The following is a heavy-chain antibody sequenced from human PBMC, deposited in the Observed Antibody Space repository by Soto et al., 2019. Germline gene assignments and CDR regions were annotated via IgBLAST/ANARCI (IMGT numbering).Heavy chain of an antibody. CDR3: ARHEDLVGATSGGIDY. CDR2: IYYSGST. D-gene: IGHD1-26*01. V-gene: IGHV4-39*01. J-gene: IGHJ4*02. CDR1: GGSISSSSYY. Sequence: SETLSLTCTVSGGSISSSSYYWGWIRQPPGKGLEWIGSIYYSGSTYYNPSLKSRVTISVDTSKNQFSLKLSSVTAADTAVYYCARHEDLVGATSGGIDYWGQGTLVTVSS.